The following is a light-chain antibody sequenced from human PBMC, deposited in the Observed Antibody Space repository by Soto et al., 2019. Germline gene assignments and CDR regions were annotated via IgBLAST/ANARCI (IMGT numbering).Light chain of an antibody. V-gene: IGLV2-23*03. CDR3: CSYTGTSTFV. Sequence: QSALTQPASVSGSPGQSITISCTGTSSDVGSYNLVSWYQHHPGKAPKLMIYEGTKRPSGVSNRFSGSKSGNTASLTISGLQAEDEADYYCCSYTGTSTFVFGGGTQLTVL. J-gene: IGLJ2*01. CDR1: SSDVGSYNL. CDR2: EGT.